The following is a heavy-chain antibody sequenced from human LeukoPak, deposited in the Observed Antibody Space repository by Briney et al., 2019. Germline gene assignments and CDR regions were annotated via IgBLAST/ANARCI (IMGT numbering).Heavy chain of an antibody. CDR1: RFTFSSYE. Sequence: GGSLRLSCPASRFTFSSYEMNWVRQAPGKGLEWVSYISSSGSTKYYADSVKGRFTISRDNAKNSLDLQMNSLRAEDTAVYYCARGVSPTVAFDIWGQGTMVTVSS. V-gene: IGHV3-48*03. CDR2: ISSSGSTK. J-gene: IGHJ3*02. D-gene: IGHD1-14*01. CDR3: ARGVSPTVAFDI.